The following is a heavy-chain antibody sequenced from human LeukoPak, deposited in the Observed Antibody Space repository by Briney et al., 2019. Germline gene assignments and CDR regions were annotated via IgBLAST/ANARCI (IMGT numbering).Heavy chain of an antibody. J-gene: IGHJ4*02. CDR2: IYYSGST. Sequence: SETLSLTCTVSGGSISSYYWSWIRQPPGKGLEWIGDIYYSGSTNYNPSLKSRVTISVDTSKNQFSLKLSSMTAADTAVYYCARTGRSGWSGGDYWGQGTLVTVSS. D-gene: IGHD6-19*01. V-gene: IGHV4-59*01. CDR1: GGSISSYY. CDR3: ARTGRSGWSGGDY.